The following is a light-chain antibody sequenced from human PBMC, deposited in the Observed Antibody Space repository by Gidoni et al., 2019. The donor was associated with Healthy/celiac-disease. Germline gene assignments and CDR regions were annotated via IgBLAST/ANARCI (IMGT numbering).Light chain of an antibody. CDR3: QQYYSTPCS. CDR2: WAS. V-gene: IGKV4-1*01. J-gene: IGKJ2*04. Sequence: DIVMTQSPDSLAVSLGERATINCKSSQSVLYSPNNKNYLAWYQQKPGQPPKLLIYWASTRESGVPDRFSGSGSGPDFTLTISSLQAEDVAVYYCQQYYSTPCSFGQGTKLEIK. CDR1: QSVLYSPNNKNY.